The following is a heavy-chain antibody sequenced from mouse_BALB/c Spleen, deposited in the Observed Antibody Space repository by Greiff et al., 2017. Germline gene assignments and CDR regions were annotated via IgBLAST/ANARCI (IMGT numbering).Heavy chain of an antibody. J-gene: IGHJ2*01. D-gene: IGHD1-1*01. CDR3: ARGATGGNYYFDY. Sequence: EVMLVESGGGLVKPGGSLKLSCAASGFTFSSYAMSWVRQTPEKRLEWVASISSGGSTYYPDSVKGRFTISRDNARNILYLQMSSLRSEDTATYYCARGATGGNYYFDYWGQGTTLTVSS. CDR1: GFTFSSYA. V-gene: IGHV5-6-5*01. CDR2: ISSGGST.